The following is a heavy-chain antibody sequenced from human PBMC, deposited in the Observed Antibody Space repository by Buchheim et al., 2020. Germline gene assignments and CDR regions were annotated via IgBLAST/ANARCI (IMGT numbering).Heavy chain of an antibody. V-gene: IGHV3-21*01. J-gene: IGHJ6*02. D-gene: IGHD2-2*01. CDR1: GFTFSNYA. CDR2: ISSSSSYI. Sequence: EVQLVESGGGLVKPGGSLRLSCAASGFTFSNYAVNWVRQAPGKGLEWVSSISSSSSYIYYADSVKGRFTISRDNAKNSLYLQMTSLRAEDTAVYYCARAGIVVIPAPKGGMDVWGQGTT. CDR3: ARAGIVVIPAPKGGMDV.